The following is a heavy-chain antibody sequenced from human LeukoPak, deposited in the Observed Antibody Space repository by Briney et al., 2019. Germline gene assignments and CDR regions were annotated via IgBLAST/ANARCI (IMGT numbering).Heavy chain of an antibody. CDR1: GDSFRGAPYY. D-gene: IGHD2-21*01. CDR2: VFYSGAT. Sequence: PSETLSLTCTVSGDSFRGAPYYWGWIRQPPGKGLEWIGSVFYSGATYSNPSLRSRVTISSDPSKNQFSLKLSSVTDADTAVYYCARDGEYRNWFDPWGQGTLVTVSS. CDR3: ARDGEYRNWFDP. V-gene: IGHV4-39*07. J-gene: IGHJ5*02.